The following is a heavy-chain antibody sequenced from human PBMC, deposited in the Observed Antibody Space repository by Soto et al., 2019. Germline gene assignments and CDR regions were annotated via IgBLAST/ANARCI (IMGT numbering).Heavy chain of an antibody. Sequence: GGSLRLSCAASGFTFSSYGMHWVRQAPGKGLEWVSYISSSGSTIYYADSVKGRFTISRDNAKNSLYLQMNSLRAEDTAVYYCARDQDFWSGYYIGAFDIWGQGTMVTVSS. D-gene: IGHD3-3*01. CDR2: ISSSGSTI. J-gene: IGHJ3*02. V-gene: IGHV3-48*04. CDR3: ARDQDFWSGYYIGAFDI. CDR1: GFTFSSYG.